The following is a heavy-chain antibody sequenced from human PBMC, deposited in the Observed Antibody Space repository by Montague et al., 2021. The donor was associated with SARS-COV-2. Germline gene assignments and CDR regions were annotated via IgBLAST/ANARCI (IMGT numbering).Heavy chain of an antibody. D-gene: IGHD6-13*01. CDR2: IYYSGST. V-gene: IGHV4-39*07. CDR1: GGSISSSSYY. J-gene: IGHJ6*02. CDR3: ARVGRQQLVRLSGMDV. Sequence: SETLSLTCTVSGGSISSSSYYWGWIRQPPGKGLEWIGSIYYSGSTYYSPSLKSRVTISVDTSKNQFSPKLSSVTAADTAVYYCARVGRQQLVRLSGMDVWGQGTTVTVSS.